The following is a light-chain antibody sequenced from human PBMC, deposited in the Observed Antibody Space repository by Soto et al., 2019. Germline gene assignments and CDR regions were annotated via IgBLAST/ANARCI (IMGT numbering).Light chain of an antibody. CDR2: EVS. Sequence: QSVLTQPASVSVSPGQSITISCTGTSSDVGGFNYVSWYQQQPGRAPKLILYEVSNRPSGVAHRFTGSKSGNTASLTISGLQAEDEADYYCSSFTSSITYVFGTGTKVTVL. CDR3: SSFTSSITYV. V-gene: IGLV2-14*01. CDR1: SSDVGGFNY. J-gene: IGLJ1*01.